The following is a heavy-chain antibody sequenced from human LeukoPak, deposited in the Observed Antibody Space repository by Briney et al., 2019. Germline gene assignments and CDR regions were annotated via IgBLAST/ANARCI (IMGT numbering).Heavy chain of an antibody. V-gene: IGHV1-3*03. J-gene: IGHJ5*02. Sequence: ASVKVSCKASGYTFNKYIVHWVRQAPGQRPQWLGWINVANGNTKYSQKFQGRVTFTRDTSANTVHMELSSLRSEDMAVYYCARDASYCDPGSCNSGYFDPWGQGTLVTVSS. CDR3: ARDASYCDPGSCNSGYFDP. CDR2: INVANGNT. D-gene: IGHD1-1*01. CDR1: GYTFNKYI.